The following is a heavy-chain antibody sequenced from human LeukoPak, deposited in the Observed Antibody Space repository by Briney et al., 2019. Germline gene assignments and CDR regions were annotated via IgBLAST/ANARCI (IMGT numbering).Heavy chain of an antibody. CDR3: ARTNSRSWMTDY. J-gene: IGHJ4*02. Sequence: SGPTLVNPTQTLTLTCSFSGFSLSTSGMCVSWIRQPPGKALEWLARIDWDDDKYYSTSLETRLTISKDTSKNQVVLTVTNMDPVDTATYYCARTNSRSWMTDYWGQGTLVTVSS. CDR1: GFSLSTSGMC. D-gene: IGHD1-26*01. V-gene: IGHV2-70*11. CDR2: IDWDDDK.